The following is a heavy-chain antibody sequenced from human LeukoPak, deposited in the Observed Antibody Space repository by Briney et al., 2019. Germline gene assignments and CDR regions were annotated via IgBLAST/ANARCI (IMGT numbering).Heavy chain of an antibody. CDR3: AKVSGYDFGPFDY. CDR1: GLTFSSYV. CDR2: ISGSGGST. Sequence: PGGSLRLSCAASGLTFSSYVMSWVRQAPGKGLEWVSAISGSGGSTYYADSVKGRFTISRDNSKNTLYLQMNSLRAEDTAVYYCAKVSGYDFGPFDYWGQGTLVTVSS. V-gene: IGHV3-23*01. J-gene: IGHJ4*02. D-gene: IGHD5-12*01.